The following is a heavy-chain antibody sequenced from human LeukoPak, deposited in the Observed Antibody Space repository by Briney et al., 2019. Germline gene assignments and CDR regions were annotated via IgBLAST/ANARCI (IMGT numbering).Heavy chain of an antibody. Sequence: AGGFLRLSCAASGFTFSSYAMHWVRQAPGKGLEWVAVISYDGSNKYYADSVKGRFTISRDNSKNTLYLQMNSLRAEDTAVYYCARELEYYYDSSGYLYYWGQGTLVTVSS. CDR3: ARELEYYYDSSGYLYY. J-gene: IGHJ4*02. CDR1: GFTFSSYA. CDR2: ISYDGSNK. D-gene: IGHD3-22*01. V-gene: IGHV3-30-3*01.